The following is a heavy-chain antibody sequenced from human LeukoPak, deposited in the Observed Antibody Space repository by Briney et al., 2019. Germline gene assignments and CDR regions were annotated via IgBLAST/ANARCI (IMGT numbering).Heavy chain of an antibody. CDR2: ISRSGEST. D-gene: IGHD3-16*01. CDR3: AKDYAVGSIDY. V-gene: IGHV3-23*01. Sequence: GGSLRLSCAASGFTFSSYAMSWVRQAPGKGLEWVSSISRSGESTFYADSVRGRFTISRDNSKNTVSLQMESLRAEDTALYYCAKDYAVGSIDYWGQGTLVTVSS. CDR1: GFTFSSYA. J-gene: IGHJ4*02.